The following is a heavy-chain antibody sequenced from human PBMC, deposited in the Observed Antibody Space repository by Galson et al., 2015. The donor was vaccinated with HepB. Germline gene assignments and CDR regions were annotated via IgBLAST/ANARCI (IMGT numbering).Heavy chain of an antibody. CDR3: ARLPVVVPAADY. J-gene: IGHJ4*02. V-gene: IGHV1-18*01. D-gene: IGHD2-2*01. Sequence: SVTVSCKASGSTFNIYDITWVRQAPGQGLEWMGRISTHNGDTNYAQKFQGRVTMTTDTSTTTAYMELRSLTSDDTAMYYCARLPVVVPAADYWGQGTLVTVSS. CDR2: ISTHNGDT. CDR1: GSTFNIYD.